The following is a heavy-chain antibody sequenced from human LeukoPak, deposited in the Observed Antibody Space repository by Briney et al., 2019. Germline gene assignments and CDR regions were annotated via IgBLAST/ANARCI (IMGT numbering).Heavy chain of an antibody. V-gene: IGHV3-7*01. Sequence: PGGSLRLSCAASGFTFSNNWMSWVRQAPGKGLEWVANIKPDGSEKYFVDSVKGRFTISRDNAKNSMYLQMNSLRAEDTAVYYCARDTSGWSPGRFYYLDYWGQGTLVTVSS. CDR2: IKPDGSEK. CDR3: ARDTSGWSPGRFYYLDY. J-gene: IGHJ4*02. CDR1: GFTFSNNW. D-gene: IGHD6-19*01.